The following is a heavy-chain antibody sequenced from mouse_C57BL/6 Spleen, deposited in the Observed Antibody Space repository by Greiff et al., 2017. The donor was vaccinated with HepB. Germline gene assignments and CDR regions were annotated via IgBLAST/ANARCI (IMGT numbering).Heavy chain of an antibody. D-gene: IGHD2-3*01. Sequence: EVHLVESGGGLVKPGGSLKLSCAASGFTFSSYAMSWVRQTPEKRLEWVATISDGGSYTYYPDNVKGRFTISRDNAKNNLYLQMSHLKSEDTAMYYCARVYDDFDYWGQGTTLTVSS. V-gene: IGHV5-4*01. CDR3: ARVYDDFDY. CDR1: GFTFSSYA. CDR2: ISDGGSYT. J-gene: IGHJ2*01.